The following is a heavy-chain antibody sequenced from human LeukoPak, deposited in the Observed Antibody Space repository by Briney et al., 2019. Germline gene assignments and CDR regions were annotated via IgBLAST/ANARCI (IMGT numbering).Heavy chain of an antibody. CDR2: IRWNGGNI. V-gene: IGHV3-9*01. Sequence: GRSLTLSYAAAGFTFDDYSMHWVRQAPRKGLGWHSCIRWNGGNIGYADSVNGRFTISRDSAQNPLYLQMNSLKAEDTALYYCAKDQYYYDSSGYFDYWGQGTLVTVSS. CDR3: AKDQYYYDSSGYFDY. D-gene: IGHD3-22*01. CDR1: GFTFDDYS. J-gene: IGHJ4*02.